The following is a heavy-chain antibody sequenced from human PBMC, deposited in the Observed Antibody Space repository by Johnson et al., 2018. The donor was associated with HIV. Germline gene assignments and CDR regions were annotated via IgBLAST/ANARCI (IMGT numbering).Heavy chain of an antibody. J-gene: IGHJ3*01. Sequence: VQLVESGGGLIQPGGSLRVSCAASGFTVSSNYMSWVRQAPGKGLEWVSAISGSGGSTYYADSVKGRFTISRDNSKNTLYLQMNSLRAEDTAVYYCTKDHDYGDAFDRWGQGSMVTVSS. V-gene: IGHV3-23*04. D-gene: IGHD4-17*01. CDR2: ISGSGGST. CDR1: GFTVSSNY. CDR3: TKDHDYGDAFDR.